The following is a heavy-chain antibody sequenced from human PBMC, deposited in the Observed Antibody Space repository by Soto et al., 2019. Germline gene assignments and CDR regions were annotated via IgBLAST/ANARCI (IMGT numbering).Heavy chain of an antibody. CDR1: GFTFSRSA. J-gene: IGHJ4*02. D-gene: IGHD3-10*01. Sequence: EVQLLESGGGLVQPGGSLRLSCAASGFTFSRSAMSWVRQAPGKGLEWVSGISGSGGNTYYADSVKGRYTISRDNSKNTLYLRMNSLRAEDTAVYYCVKREARGSGSPYWGQGTLVTVSS. V-gene: IGHV3-23*01. CDR3: VKREARGSGSPY. CDR2: ISGSGGNT.